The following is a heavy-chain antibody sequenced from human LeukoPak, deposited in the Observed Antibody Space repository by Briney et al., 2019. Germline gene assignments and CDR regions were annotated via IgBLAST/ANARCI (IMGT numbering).Heavy chain of an antibody. CDR1: EFTFSSYW. D-gene: IGHD3-10*01. V-gene: IGHV3-7*01. CDR2: IKQDGSEK. Sequence: GGSLRLSCAASEFTFSSYWMSWVRQAPGKGLEWVASIKQDGSEKYYVDSVKGRFTISRDNAKNSLYLQMNGLRAEDTAVYYCARKGNAFDFWGQGTMVAVSS. J-gene: IGHJ3*01. CDR3: ARKGNAFDF.